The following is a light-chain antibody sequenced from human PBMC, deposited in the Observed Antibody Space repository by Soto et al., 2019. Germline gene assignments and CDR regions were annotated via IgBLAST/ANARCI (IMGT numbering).Light chain of an antibody. J-gene: IGKJ5*01. CDR1: QNVATY. Sequence: EIVLTQSPATLSLSPGEIATLSCRASQNVATYLAWYQQKPGQAPRLLIYDASKRATGIPARFSGSGSGTDFTLTISSLEPEDFALYYCQQRTNWPPPFTFGQGTRLEIK. V-gene: IGKV3-11*01. CDR2: DAS. CDR3: QQRTNWPPPFT.